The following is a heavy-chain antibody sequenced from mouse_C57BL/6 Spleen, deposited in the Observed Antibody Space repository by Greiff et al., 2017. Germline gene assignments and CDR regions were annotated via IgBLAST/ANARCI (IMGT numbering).Heavy chain of an antibody. CDR1: GYTFTSYT. CDR3: ARPGTVVAEGAMDY. D-gene: IGHD1-1*01. J-gene: IGHJ4*01. CDR2: INPSSGYT. V-gene: IGHV1-4*01. Sequence: QVHVKQSGAELARPGASVKMSCKASGYTFTSYTMHWVKQRPGQGLEWIGYINPSSGYTKYNQKFKDKSTLTANKSSSTAYMQLSSLTSEDSAVYDCARPGTVVAEGAMDYWGQGTSVTVSS.